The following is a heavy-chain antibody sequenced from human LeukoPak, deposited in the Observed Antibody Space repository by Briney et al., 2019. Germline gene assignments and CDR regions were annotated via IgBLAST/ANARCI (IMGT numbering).Heavy chain of an antibody. D-gene: IGHD3-10*01. CDR3: ARGGATQYNY. J-gene: IGHJ4*02. V-gene: IGHV3-7*01. CDR2: VKHDGSEK. CDR1: GSTFSTYW. Sequence: GGPLRPSGAAAPGSTFSTYWMSWVRQAPGKGLEWVANVKHDGSEKSYVDSVKGRFTISRDNAKNSLYLQMNSLRAEDTAVYYCARGGATQYNYWGQGTLVTVSS.